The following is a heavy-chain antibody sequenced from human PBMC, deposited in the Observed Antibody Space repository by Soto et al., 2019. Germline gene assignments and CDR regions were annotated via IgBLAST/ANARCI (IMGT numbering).Heavy chain of an antibody. J-gene: IGHJ3*02. D-gene: IGHD3-3*01. CDR2: IKSKTDGGTT. CDR3: TTDPGLAIFGVVIANDAFDI. CDR1: GFTFINAW. V-gene: IGHV3-15*01. Sequence: PGGSLRLSCAASGFTFINAWMSWVRQAPGKGLEWVGRIKSKTDGGTTDYAAPVKGRFTISRDDSKNTLYLQMNSLKTEDTAVYYCTTDPGLAIFGVVIANDAFDIWGQGTMVTVSS.